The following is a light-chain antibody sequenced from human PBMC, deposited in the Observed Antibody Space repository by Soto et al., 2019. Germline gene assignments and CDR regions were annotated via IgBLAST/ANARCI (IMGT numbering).Light chain of an antibody. Sequence: EIVLTQSPATLSLSPGERATLSCRASQSVRNYLAWYQQKPGQAPRLLIYGVSNRATGIPDRFSGSGSGTDFTLTISRLEPEDFAVYYCGQFVSAPPRTFGQGTKV. CDR1: QSVRNY. CDR3: GQFVSAPPRT. J-gene: IGKJ1*01. CDR2: GVS. V-gene: IGKV3-20*01.